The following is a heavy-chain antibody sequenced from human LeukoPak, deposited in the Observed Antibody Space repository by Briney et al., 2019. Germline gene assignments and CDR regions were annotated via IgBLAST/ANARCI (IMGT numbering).Heavy chain of an antibody. J-gene: IGHJ6*03. CDR3: ASRDGYNDYYYYYMDV. D-gene: IGHD5-24*01. CDR2: IIPIFGTA. Sequence: SVKVSCKASGGTFSSYAISWVRQAPGQGLEWMGGIIPIFGTANYAQKFQGRVTITTDESTSTAYMELSSLRSEDTAVYYCASRDGYNDYYYYYMDVWGKGTTVTLSS. V-gene: IGHV1-69*05. CDR1: GGTFSSYA.